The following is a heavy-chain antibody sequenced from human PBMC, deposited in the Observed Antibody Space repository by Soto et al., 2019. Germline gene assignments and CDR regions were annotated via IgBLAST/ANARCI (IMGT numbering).Heavy chain of an antibody. J-gene: IGHJ3*02. Sequence: GGSLRLSCAASGFTFSSYAMSWVRQAPGKGLEWVSAISGSGGSTYYADSVKGRFTISRDNSKNTLYLQMNSLRAEDTAVYYCAKDECSGGSCYSYNPPAFDIWGQGTMVTVSS. CDR1: GFTFSSYA. D-gene: IGHD2-15*01. CDR2: ISGSGGST. CDR3: AKDECSGGSCYSYNPPAFDI. V-gene: IGHV3-23*01.